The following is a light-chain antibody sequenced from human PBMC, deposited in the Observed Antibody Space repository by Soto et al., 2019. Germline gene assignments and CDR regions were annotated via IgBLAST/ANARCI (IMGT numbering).Light chain of an antibody. CDR3: SAWDDSLKAI. CDR2: SSY. CDR1: SSNIGSNT. Sequence: QSVLTQPPSVSGTPGQRVTISCSGSSSNIGSNTVNWYQQFPGTAPRLLIYSSYQRPSGVPDRFSGSQSGTSASLAISGLQSDAEADYYCSAWDDSLKAIFGGGTQLTVL. V-gene: IGLV1-44*01. J-gene: IGLJ7*01.